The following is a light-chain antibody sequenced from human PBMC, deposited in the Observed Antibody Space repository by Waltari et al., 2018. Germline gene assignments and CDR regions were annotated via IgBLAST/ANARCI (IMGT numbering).Light chain of an antibody. V-gene: IGLV8-61*01. CDR3: ALYMGSGIWV. J-gene: IGLJ3*02. CDR1: ATTLTTTSH. CDR2: KAN. Sequence: HIVDTQEPSPSLSPAGTVTLICSSRATTLTTTSHAPWYQPTPGQPPRTLVYKANARSSGVPDRFSGSILGNTAALTITGAQADDESDYYCALYMGSGIWVFGGGTRLTVL.